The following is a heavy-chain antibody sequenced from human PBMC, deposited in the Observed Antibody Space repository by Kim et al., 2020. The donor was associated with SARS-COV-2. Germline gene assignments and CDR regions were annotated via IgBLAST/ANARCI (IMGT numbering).Heavy chain of an antibody. CDR1: GLTFSNAW. Sequence: GGSLRLSCAASGLTFSNAWMTWVRQSPGKGLECVGRIKSTTAGGTTEYVAASVKGRFMFSRDDSINMLYLQMNSPKTEDTAVYYCATSLPYFDSWGQGTLVTVSS. J-gene: IGHJ4*02. V-gene: IGHV3-15*01. CDR2: IKSTTAGGTT. CDR3: ATSLPYFDS.